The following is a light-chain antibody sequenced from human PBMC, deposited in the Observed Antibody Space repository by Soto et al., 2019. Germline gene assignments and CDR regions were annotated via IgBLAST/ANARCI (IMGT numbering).Light chain of an antibody. Sequence: QSVLTQPASVSGSPGQSITISCTGTSSDVGGYNYVTWYQHHPGKAPKVMIYDVSNRPSGVSNRFSGSKSGNTASLTISGLQAEDEADYYCSSYTSRSTWVFGGGTKLTVL. CDR3: SSYTSRSTWV. CDR1: SSDVGGYNY. V-gene: IGLV2-14*03. CDR2: DVS. J-gene: IGLJ3*02.